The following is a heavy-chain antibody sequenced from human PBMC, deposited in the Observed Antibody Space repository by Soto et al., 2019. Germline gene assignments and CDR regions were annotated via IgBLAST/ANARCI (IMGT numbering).Heavy chain of an antibody. J-gene: IGHJ6*02. V-gene: IGHV3-30-3*01. CDR2: ISYDGSNK. CDR1: GFTFSSYA. CDR3: ARDRTPGYYDSSDIGEGMDV. Sequence: GGSLRLSCAASGFTFSSYAMHWVRQAPGKGLGWVAVISYDGSNKYYADSVKGRFTISRDNSKNTLYLQMNSLRAEDTAVYYCARDRTPGYYDSSDIGEGMDVWGQGTTVTVSS. D-gene: IGHD3-22*01.